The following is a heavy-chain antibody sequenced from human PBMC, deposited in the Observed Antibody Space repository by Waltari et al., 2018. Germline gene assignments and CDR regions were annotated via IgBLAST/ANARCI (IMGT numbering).Heavy chain of an antibody. J-gene: IGHJ4*02. Sequence: LVQSGAEVKKPGAPVKVSCKASGSPFTSYGISWVRQAPGQGLEWMGWISAYNGNTNHAQKLQGRVTMTTDTSTSTAYMELRSLRSDDTAVYYCARDGQWEAGSNYFDYWGQGTLVTVSS. CDR1: GSPFTSYG. V-gene: IGHV1-18*01. CDR2: ISAYNGNT. CDR3: ARDGQWEAGSNYFDY. D-gene: IGHD1-26*01.